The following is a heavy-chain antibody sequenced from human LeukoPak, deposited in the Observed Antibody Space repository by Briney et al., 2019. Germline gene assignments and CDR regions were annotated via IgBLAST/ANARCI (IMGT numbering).Heavy chain of an antibody. CDR1: GFTFSSYG. CDR2: VSYDGSNK. Sequence: GGSLRLSCAASGFTFSSYGMHWVRQAPGKGLEWVAVVSYDGSNKYYADSVKGRFTISRDNSKNTLYLQMNSLRAEDTAVYYCAKDFRYSSGWGVFDYWGQGTLVTVSS. D-gene: IGHD6-19*01. CDR3: AKDFRYSSGWGVFDY. V-gene: IGHV3-30*18. J-gene: IGHJ4*02.